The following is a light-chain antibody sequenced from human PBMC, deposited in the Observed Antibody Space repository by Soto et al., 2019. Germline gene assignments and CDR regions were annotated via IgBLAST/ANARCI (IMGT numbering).Light chain of an antibody. Sequence: QSALTQPPSASGSPGQSVTISCTGTSSDVGAYNYVSWYQQHPGKAPKLMIYEVSKRPSGVPDRFSASKSGNTASLTVSGLQADDEGDYYCSSYAGSNNWVFGGGTKVTV. J-gene: IGLJ3*02. V-gene: IGLV2-8*01. CDR2: EVS. CDR3: SSYAGSNNWV. CDR1: SSDVGAYNY.